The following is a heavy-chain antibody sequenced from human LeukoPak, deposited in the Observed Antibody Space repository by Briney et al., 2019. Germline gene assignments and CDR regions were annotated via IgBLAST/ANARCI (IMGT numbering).Heavy chain of an antibody. V-gene: IGHV1-24*01. CDR1: GYTLTELS. CDR3: ASGGGSDFDY. Sequence: ASVKVSCKVSGYTLTELSMHWVRQAPAKGLEWMGGFDPEDGETIYAHKFQGRVTMTEDTSTDTAYMELSSLRSEDTAVYYCASGGGSDFDYWGQGTLVTVSS. CDR2: FDPEDGET. J-gene: IGHJ4*02. D-gene: IGHD3-16*01.